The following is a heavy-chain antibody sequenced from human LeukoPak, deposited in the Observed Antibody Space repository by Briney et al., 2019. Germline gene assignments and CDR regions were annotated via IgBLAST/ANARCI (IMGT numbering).Heavy chain of an antibody. Sequence: AASVKVSCKASGGTFSSYAISWVRQAPGQGLEWMGGIIPIFGTANYAQKFQGGVTITTDESTSTAYMELSSLRSEDTAVYYCARDLLDDYSNYYNWFDPWGQGTLVTVSS. D-gene: IGHD4-11*01. J-gene: IGHJ5*02. CDR2: IIPIFGTA. CDR1: GGTFSSYA. CDR3: ARDLLDDYSNYYNWFDP. V-gene: IGHV1-69*05.